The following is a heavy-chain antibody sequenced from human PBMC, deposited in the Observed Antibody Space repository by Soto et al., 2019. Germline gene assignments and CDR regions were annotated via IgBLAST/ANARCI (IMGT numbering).Heavy chain of an antibody. Sequence: EVQLLESGGGSVQPGGSLRLSCAASGFTFSNYAMTWVRQAPGKGLEWVSTMSGTAGNTYYADSVKGRFTISRDNSKNTLYLQMHSLRSEDTAVYYCAKKYSFGWGSYVFYFDYWGQGTLVTVSS. CDR2: MSGTAGNT. CDR1: GFTFSNYA. D-gene: IGHD3-10*01. J-gene: IGHJ4*02. V-gene: IGHV3-23*01. CDR3: AKKYSFGWGSYVFYFDY.